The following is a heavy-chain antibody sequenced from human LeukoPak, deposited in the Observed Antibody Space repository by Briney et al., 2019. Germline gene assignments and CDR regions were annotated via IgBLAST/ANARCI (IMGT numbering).Heavy chain of an antibody. D-gene: IGHD3-22*01. Sequence: PSETLSLTCIVSGGSVSSYYWTWLRQPPGKGREWIGYIYNSGSTNYNSSLKSRVTISVDTSKNQFSRKLSSVTAADTAVYYCARDTDSSGYYDSWGQGTLVTVSS. J-gene: IGHJ5*01. CDR3: ARDTDSSGYYDS. CDR2: IYNSGST. V-gene: IGHV4-59*02. CDR1: GGSVSSYY.